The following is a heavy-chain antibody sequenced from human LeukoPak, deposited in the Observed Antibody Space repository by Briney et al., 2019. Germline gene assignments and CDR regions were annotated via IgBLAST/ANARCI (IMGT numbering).Heavy chain of an antibody. J-gene: IGHJ3*02. V-gene: IGHV1-18*01. D-gene: IGHD4-23*01. CDR1: GYTFTSYG. CDR2: ISAYNGNT. CDR3: ASSLDDYGGDAFDI. Sequence: GASVKVSCKASGYTFTSYGISWVRQAPGQGLEWMGWISAYNGNTNYAQKLQGRVTMTTDTSTSTAYMELRSLRSDDTAVYYCASSLDDYGGDAFDIWGQGTMVTVSS.